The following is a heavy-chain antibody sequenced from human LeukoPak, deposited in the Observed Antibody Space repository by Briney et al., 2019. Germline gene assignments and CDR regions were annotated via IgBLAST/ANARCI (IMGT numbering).Heavy chain of an antibody. D-gene: IGHD3-10*01. CDR2: ISSRSSTI. CDR3: ARDTLYGSGSYYNVVMHYFDY. Sequence: TGGSLRLSCAASGFTFSSYSMNWVRQAPGKGLEWVSYISSRSSTIYYADSVKGRFTISRDNAKNSLYLQMNSLRAEDTAVYYCARDTLYGSGSYYNVVMHYFDYWGQGTLVTVSS. V-gene: IGHV3-48*04. J-gene: IGHJ4*02. CDR1: GFTFSSYS.